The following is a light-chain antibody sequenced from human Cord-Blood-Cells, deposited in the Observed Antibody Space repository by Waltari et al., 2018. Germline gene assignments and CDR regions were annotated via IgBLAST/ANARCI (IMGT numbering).Light chain of an antibody. V-gene: IGLV2-14*03. CDR2: DVS. J-gene: IGLJ3*02. CDR1: SSDVGGYHY. CDR3: SSYTSSSTWV. Sequence: QSALTQPASVSGSPGQSITISCTGPSSDVGGYHYVSWYQQHPGKAPKLMIYDVSNRPSGVSNRFSGSKSGNTASLTISGLQAEDDADYYCSSYTSSSTWVFGGGTKLTVL.